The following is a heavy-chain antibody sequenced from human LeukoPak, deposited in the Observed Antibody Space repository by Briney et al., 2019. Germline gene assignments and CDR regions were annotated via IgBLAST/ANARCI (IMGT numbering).Heavy chain of an antibody. CDR2: ISSSGSTI. V-gene: IGHV3-11*01. Sequence: GGSLRLSCAASGFTFSDYYMTGIRQAPGKGLGCVSYISSSGSTIYYADSVKGRFTISRDTAKKSLYLQMNRLRAEDTAVYYCARDGAPPTYDILTGYGMDVWGQGTTVTVSS. CDR1: GFTFSDYY. J-gene: IGHJ6*02. D-gene: IGHD3-9*01. CDR3: ARDGAPPTYDILTGYGMDV.